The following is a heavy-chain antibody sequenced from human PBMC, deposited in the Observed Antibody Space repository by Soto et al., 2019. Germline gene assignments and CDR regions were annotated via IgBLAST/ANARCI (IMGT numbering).Heavy chain of an antibody. Sequence: PGGSLRLSCAASGFTFSSYGMHWVRQAPGKGLEWVAVIWYDGSNKYYADSVKGRFTISRDNSKNTLYLQMNSLRAEDTAVYYCARDRYLGGWEGAFDIWGQGTMVTVSS. CDR2: IWYDGSNK. J-gene: IGHJ3*02. D-gene: IGHD3-16*01. CDR3: ARDRYLGGWEGAFDI. V-gene: IGHV3-33*01. CDR1: GFTFSSYG.